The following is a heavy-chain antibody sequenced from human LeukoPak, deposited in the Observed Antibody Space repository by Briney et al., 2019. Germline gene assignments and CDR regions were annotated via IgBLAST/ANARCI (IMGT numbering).Heavy chain of an antibody. D-gene: IGHD3-10*01. Sequence: SETLSLTCAVYGGSFSGYYWSWIRQLPGKGLEWIGYIYYSGSTYYNPSLKSRVTISVDTSKNQFSLKLSSVTAADTAVYYCARGGFTMVRDNWFDPWGQGTLVTVSS. CDR3: ARGGFTMVRDNWFDP. CDR2: IYYSGST. J-gene: IGHJ5*02. CDR1: GGSFSGYY. V-gene: IGHV4-31*11.